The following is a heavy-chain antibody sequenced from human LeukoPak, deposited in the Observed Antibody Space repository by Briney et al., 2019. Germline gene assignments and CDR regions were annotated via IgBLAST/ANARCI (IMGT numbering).Heavy chain of an antibody. J-gene: IGHJ6*02. V-gene: IGHV3-23*01. CDR1: GFTFSSYA. Sequence: GGSLRLSCAASGFTFSSYAMSWVRQAPGKGLEWVSGISASGGSTYYADSVKGRFTISRDNSKNTLYLHMNSLRAEDTAVYYCARGNSGTSYVEDYYGMDVWGQGTTVTVSS. D-gene: IGHD1-26*01. CDR2: ISASGGST. CDR3: ARGNSGTSYVEDYYGMDV.